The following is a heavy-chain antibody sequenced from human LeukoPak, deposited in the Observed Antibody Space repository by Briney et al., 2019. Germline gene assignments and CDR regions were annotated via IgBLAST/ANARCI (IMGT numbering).Heavy chain of an antibody. CDR3: ARVFTIFGVVITYYMDV. CDR1: GYSFSNYG. J-gene: IGHJ6*03. Sequence: ASVKVSCKPSGYSFSNYGISWVRQAPGRGLEWMGWISTYNGNTNYAQKFQGRVIMTTDTSTSTAYMELRSLRFDDTAVYYCARVFTIFGVVITYYMDVWGKGTTVTVSS. V-gene: IGHV1-18*01. D-gene: IGHD3-3*01. CDR2: ISTYNGNT.